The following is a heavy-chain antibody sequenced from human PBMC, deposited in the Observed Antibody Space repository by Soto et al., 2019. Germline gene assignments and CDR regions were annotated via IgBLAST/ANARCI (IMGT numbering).Heavy chain of an antibody. Sequence: GGSLRLSCAASGFSFSGKNYLTWVRQAPGKGLEWVSALYSSDGTYYADSVKGRFSVSRDNSKNTFYLQLHSLRPEDTALYFCATWLQREHAFDIWGLGXMVTV. CDR2: LYSSDGT. D-gene: IGHD1-1*01. J-gene: IGHJ3*02. V-gene: IGHV3-53*01. CDR3: ATWLQREHAFDI. CDR1: GFSFSGKNY.